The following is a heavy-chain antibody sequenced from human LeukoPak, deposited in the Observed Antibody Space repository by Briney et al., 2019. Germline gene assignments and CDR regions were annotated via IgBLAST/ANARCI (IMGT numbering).Heavy chain of an antibody. V-gene: IGHV1-18*01. CDR2: ISAYNGNT. D-gene: IGHD1-1*01. CDR1: GYTFTSYG. CDR3: AREIVEMATTPDAFDI. J-gene: IGHJ3*02. Sequence: ASVKVSCKASGYTFTSYGISWVRQAPGQGLEWMGWISAYNGNTNYAQKLQGRVTMTTDTSTSTAYMELRSLRSDDTAVYYCAREIVEMATTPDAFDIWGQGTMVTVSS.